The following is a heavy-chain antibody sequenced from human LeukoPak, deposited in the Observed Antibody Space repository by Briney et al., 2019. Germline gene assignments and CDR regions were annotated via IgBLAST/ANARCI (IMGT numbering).Heavy chain of an antibody. Sequence: ASVKVSCKASGYTFTSYGISWVRQAPGQGLEWMRWISAYIGNTNYAQKLQGRVTMTTDTSTSTAYMELRSLRSDDTAVYYCARGAVAGTKHYYYYYYMDVWGKGTTVTISS. CDR1: GYTFTSYG. CDR2: ISAYIGNT. V-gene: IGHV1-18*01. D-gene: IGHD6-19*01. CDR3: ARGAVAGTKHYYYYYYMDV. J-gene: IGHJ6*03.